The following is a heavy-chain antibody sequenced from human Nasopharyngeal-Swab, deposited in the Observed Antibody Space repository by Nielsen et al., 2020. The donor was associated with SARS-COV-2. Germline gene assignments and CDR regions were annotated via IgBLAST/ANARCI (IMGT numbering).Heavy chain of an antibody. CDR2: INHSGST. Sequence: WIRQPPGKGLEWIGEINHSGSTNYNPSLKSRVTISVDTSKTQFSLKLSSVTAADTAVYYCARGRGTIFGVVIINGYFQHWGQGTLVTVSS. V-gene: IGHV4-34*01. D-gene: IGHD3-3*01. J-gene: IGHJ1*01. CDR3: ARGRGTIFGVVIINGYFQH.